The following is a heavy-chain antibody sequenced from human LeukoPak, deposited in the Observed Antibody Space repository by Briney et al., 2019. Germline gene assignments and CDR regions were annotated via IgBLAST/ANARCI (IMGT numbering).Heavy chain of an antibody. D-gene: IGHD2-21*02. V-gene: IGHV4-30-2*01. Sequence: PSQTLSLTCTVSGGSISHVAYSWSWIRQPPGEGLEWIGLFHHTVGIDYKPSLKSRVTISGDRTKNQLSLTLTSVTAADTAVYYCVGGGGLPNCGGYCPPDTWGQGKMVIVSS. CDR2: FHHTVGI. CDR1: GGSISHVAYS. CDR3: VGGGGLPNCGGYCPPDT. J-gene: IGHJ3*02.